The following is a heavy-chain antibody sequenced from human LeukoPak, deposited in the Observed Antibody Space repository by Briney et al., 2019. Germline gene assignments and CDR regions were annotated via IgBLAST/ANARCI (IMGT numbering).Heavy chain of an antibody. D-gene: IGHD3-10*01. J-gene: IGHJ4*02. CDR3: ARGEPFYGSGSLPYFGY. CDR1: GGSFSGYY. Sequence: SEPLSLTCAVYGGSFSGYYWSWIRQPPGKGPEWIGEINHSGRTNYNPSLKSRVTISVDTSKKQFSLRLSSVTAADTAVFYCARGEPFYGSGSLPYFGYWGQGALVTVSS. V-gene: IGHV4-34*01. CDR2: INHSGRT.